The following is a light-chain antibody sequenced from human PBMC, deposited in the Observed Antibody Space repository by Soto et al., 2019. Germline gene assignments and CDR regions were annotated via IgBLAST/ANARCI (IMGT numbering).Light chain of an antibody. CDR1: QSVSSSY. J-gene: IGKJ1*01. Sequence: EIVLTQFPGTLSLSPGERATLSCRASQSVSSSYLAWYQQKPGQAPRLLIYGASNGATGIPDRFSGSGSGTDFTLTISRLEPEDFAVYYCQQYASPPWTFGQGTRWIS. CDR2: GAS. CDR3: QQYASPPWT. V-gene: IGKV3-20*01.